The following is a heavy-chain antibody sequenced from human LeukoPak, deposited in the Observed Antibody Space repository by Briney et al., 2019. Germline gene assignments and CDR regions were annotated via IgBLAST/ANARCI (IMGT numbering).Heavy chain of an antibody. CDR3: ARDLYTSELLWFGELDPHYGMDV. CDR1: GFTFSSYA. CDR2: ISYDGSNK. J-gene: IGHJ6*02. Sequence: GGSLRLSRAASGFTFSSYAMHWVRQAPGKGLEWVAVISYDGSNKYYADSVKGRFTISRDNSKNTLYLQMNSLRAEDTAVYYCARDLYTSELLWFGELDPHYGMDVWGQGTTVTVSS. D-gene: IGHD3-10*01. V-gene: IGHV3-30-3*01.